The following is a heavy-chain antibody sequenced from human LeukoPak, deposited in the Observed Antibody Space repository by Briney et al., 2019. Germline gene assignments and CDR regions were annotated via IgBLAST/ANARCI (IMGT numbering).Heavy chain of an antibody. J-gene: IGHJ6*03. CDR3: ARGLVGAKGDYYMDV. V-gene: IGHV1-3*01. Sequence: ASVKVSCKASGYTFTSYAMHWVRQAPGQRLEWMGWINAGNGNTNYAQKLQGRVTMTTDTSTSTAYMELRSLRSDDTAVYYCARGLVGAKGDYYMDVWGKGTTVTVSS. CDR2: INAGNGNT. CDR1: GYTFTSYA. D-gene: IGHD1-26*01.